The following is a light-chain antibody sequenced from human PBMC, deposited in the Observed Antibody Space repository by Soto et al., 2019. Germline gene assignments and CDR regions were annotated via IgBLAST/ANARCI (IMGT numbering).Light chain of an antibody. J-gene: IGKJ1*01. V-gene: IGKV3-15*01. CDR1: QSVSSN. CDR2: GAS. Sequence: VLTQSPGTLSLSPGQRATLSCRASQSVSSNLAWYQQKPGQATRLLIDGASTRATGIPARFSGSGSGTEFTLTISSLQAEDFAVYCCQQYTNRPRTFGQGTKVDIK. CDR3: QQYTNRPRT.